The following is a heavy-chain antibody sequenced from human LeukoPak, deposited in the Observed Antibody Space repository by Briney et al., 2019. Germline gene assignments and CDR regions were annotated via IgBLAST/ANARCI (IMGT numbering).Heavy chain of an antibody. Sequence: NPSETLSLTCTVSGGSISSSSYYWGWIRQPPGKGLEWIGSTYYSGSTYYNPSLKSRVTISVDTSKNQFSLKLSSVTAADTAVYYCARPKMATNDAFDIWGQGTMVTVSS. V-gene: IGHV4-39*01. D-gene: IGHD5-24*01. CDR2: TYYSGST. CDR3: ARPKMATNDAFDI. J-gene: IGHJ3*02. CDR1: GGSISSSSYY.